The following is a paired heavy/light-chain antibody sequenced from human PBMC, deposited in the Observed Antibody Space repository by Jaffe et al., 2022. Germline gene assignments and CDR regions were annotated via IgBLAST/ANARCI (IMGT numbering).Heavy chain of an antibody. D-gene: IGHD4-17*01. CDR3: ARDEGSSGDYLYDAYDL. CDR2: ISGNAVLT. CDR1: GFTFSRSE. V-gene: IGHV3-48*03. J-gene: IGHJ3*01. Sequence: EVQLVESGGGWVQPGGSLRLSCTASGFTFSRSEMNWVRQAPGKGLEWLSHISGNAVLTYYADSVKGRFTVSRDNGQDSMYLQMNNLRPEDTGLYYCARDEGSSGDYLYDAYDLWGRGTMVTVSS.
Light chain of an antibody. V-gene: IGKV4-1*01. J-gene: IGKJ5*01. CDR1: QRVVYDSNKKNY. Sequence: DIVLTQSPGSLTVSLGERATINCKSSQRVVYDSNKKNYLGWYQQKPGQPPKLLIIWASTRHSGVPDRFSGSGSGTDFTLTISGVQAEDVAVYYCQQYHSTPITFGQGTRLEIK. CDR3: QQYHSTPIT. CDR2: WAS.